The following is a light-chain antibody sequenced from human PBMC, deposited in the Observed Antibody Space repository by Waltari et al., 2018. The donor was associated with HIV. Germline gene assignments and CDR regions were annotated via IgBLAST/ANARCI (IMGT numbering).Light chain of an antibody. CDR3: QQYEKWSGT. V-gene: IGKV3-15*01. J-gene: IGKJ1*01. Sequence: EIVMTQSPATLSVSPGERATLSCRASQSVTRNVAWYQQKPGQAPRLLIYGASARASGVPDTFSGSGSGTDFTLTISSLQPEDLAVYYCQQYEKWSGTFGQGTKVDIK. CDR2: GAS. CDR1: QSVTRN.